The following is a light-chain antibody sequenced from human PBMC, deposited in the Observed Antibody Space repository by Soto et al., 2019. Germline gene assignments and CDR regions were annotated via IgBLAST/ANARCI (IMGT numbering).Light chain of an antibody. V-gene: IGKV3-15*01. CDR1: QSVSNF. CDR2: GAS. CDR3: QQYTNWPSWT. J-gene: IGKJ1*01. Sequence: EKVMTRSPATLSMSPGERATLSCRASQSVSNFLAWYQQKPGQAPRLLLYGASTRATGIPARFSGSGSGTEFTLTISSLQSEDFAVYYCQQYTNWPSWTFGQGTKVEVK.